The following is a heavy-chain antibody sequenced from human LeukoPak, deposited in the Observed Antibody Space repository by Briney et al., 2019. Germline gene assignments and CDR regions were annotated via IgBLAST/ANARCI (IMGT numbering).Heavy chain of an antibody. D-gene: IGHD6-13*01. Sequence: SETLSLTCAVYGGSFSGYYWSWIRQPSGKGLEWIGEINHSGSTNYNPSLKSRVTISVDTSKNQFSLKLSSVTAADTAVYYCARGRRNSSSGYRVGRVDYWGQGTLVTVSS. J-gene: IGHJ4*02. CDR1: GGSFSGYY. CDR3: ARGRRNSSSGYRVGRVDY. V-gene: IGHV4-34*01. CDR2: INHSGST.